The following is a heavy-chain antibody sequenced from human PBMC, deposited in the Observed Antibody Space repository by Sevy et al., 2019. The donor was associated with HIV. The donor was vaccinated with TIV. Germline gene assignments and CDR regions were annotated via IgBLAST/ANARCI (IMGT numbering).Heavy chain of an antibody. CDR2: ISSSSSYI. V-gene: IGHV3-21*01. CDR1: GLTFSSYS. J-gene: IGHJ4*02. CDR3: ASDPHSSSWPYYFDC. Sequence: GESLKISCVASGLTFSSYSMKWVRQAPGKGLGWVSSISSSSSYIYYADSVKGRFTISRDNAKNSLYLQMYSLRAEVTAVYYCASDPHSSSWPYYFDCWGQGTLVTVSS. D-gene: IGHD6-13*01.